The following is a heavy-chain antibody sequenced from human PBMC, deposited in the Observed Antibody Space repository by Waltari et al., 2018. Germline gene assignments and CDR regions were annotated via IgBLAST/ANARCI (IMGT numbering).Heavy chain of an antibody. Sequence: QLQLQESGPGLVKPSETLSLTCTVSGGSISSSSYYWGWLRQPPGKGLEWIGSIYYTGSTYYNPSLKSRVTISVDTSKNQFSLKLSSVTAADTAVYYCARAGSGSYYLKSYFDYWGRGTLVTVSS. CDR2: IYYTGST. J-gene: IGHJ4*02. D-gene: IGHD3-10*01. V-gene: IGHV4-39*01. CDR3: ARAGSGSYYLKSYFDY. CDR1: GGSISSSSYY.